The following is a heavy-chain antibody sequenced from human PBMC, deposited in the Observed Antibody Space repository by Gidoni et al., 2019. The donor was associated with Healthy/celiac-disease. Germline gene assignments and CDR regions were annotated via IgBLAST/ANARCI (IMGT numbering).Heavy chain of an antibody. J-gene: IGHJ4*02. Sequence: EVQLLESGGGLVQPGGSLRLSCAASGFTLSSYAMSWVRQAPGKGLEWVSAISGSGGSTYYADSVKGRFTISRDNSKNTLYLQMNSLRAEDTAVYYCAKVITAHGGAFDYWGQGTLVTVSS. CDR1: GFTLSSYA. CDR3: AKVITAHGGAFDY. V-gene: IGHV3-23*01. D-gene: IGHD3-16*01. CDR2: ISGSGGST.